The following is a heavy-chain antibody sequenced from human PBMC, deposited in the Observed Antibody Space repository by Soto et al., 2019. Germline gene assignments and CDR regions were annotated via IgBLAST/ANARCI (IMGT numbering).Heavy chain of an antibody. CDR3: ARHTRNQFDP. CDR1: GDSMTSSSYY. J-gene: IGHJ5*02. CDR2: IYYSARTSYNSGST. Sequence: SETLSLTCTVSGDSMTSSSYYWGRLRQPPGKGLEWIGSIYYSARTSYNSGSTYYSPSLKSRVTISGHTSKSQFSLKLSSVTAADPAVYYCARHTRNQFDPWGQGTLVTVSS. V-gene: IGHV4-39*01.